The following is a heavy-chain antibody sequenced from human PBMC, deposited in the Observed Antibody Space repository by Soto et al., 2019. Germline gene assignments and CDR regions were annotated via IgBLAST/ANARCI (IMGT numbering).Heavy chain of an antibody. CDR3: ARGDTSGTRRLDY. Sequence: QPQLQESGPGLVKPSETLSLTCTVSGAAISSGGYYWGWIRQPPGKGLEWIGSIYYSGSTQYNPSIKSRATMSVDPSKNQVSLRVSSVTAADTAVDYCARGDTSGTRRLDYWRQGTMATVSS. CDR1: GAAISSGGYY. CDR2: IYYSGST. D-gene: IGHD1-1*01. V-gene: IGHV4-39*01. J-gene: IGHJ4*02.